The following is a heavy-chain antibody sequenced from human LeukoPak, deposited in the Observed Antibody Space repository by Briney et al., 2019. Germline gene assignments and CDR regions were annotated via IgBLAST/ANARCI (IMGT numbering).Heavy chain of an antibody. Sequence: GGSLRLSCAASGFTFSSYSMNWVRQAPGKGLEWVSSISSSSSYIYYTDSVKGRFTISRDNAKNALYLQMNSLRAEDTGVYFCARGQTLTFWGQGTLVTASS. V-gene: IGHV3-21*06. CDR2: ISSSSSYI. CDR3: ARGQTLTF. CDR1: GFTFSSYS. J-gene: IGHJ4*02.